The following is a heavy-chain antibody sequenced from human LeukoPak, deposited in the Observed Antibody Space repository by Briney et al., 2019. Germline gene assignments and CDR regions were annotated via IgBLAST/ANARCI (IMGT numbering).Heavy chain of an antibody. J-gene: IGHJ3*02. CDR3: AREDHDAFDI. Sequence: SETLSLTCAVYGGSFSGYYWSWIRQPPGKGLEWIGEINHSGSTNYNPSLKSRVTISVDTSKNQFSLKPNSVTAADTAVYYCAREDHDAFDIWGQGTMVTVSS. V-gene: IGHV4-34*01. CDR2: INHSGST. CDR1: GGSFSGYY.